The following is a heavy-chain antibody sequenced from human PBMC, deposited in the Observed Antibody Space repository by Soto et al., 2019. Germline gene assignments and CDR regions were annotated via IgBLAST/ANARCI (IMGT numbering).Heavy chain of an antibody. CDR1: GDTFSTYA. CDR3: ARGVHYDSSGYYYFY. V-gene: IGHV1-69*13. J-gene: IGHJ4*02. D-gene: IGHD3-22*01. Sequence: SVKVSCKASGDTFSTYAIDWVRQAPGQGLEWMGGIIPLFGTAKYAQNFQGRITITADESTNTAYMELRSLRSQDTAVYYCARGVHYDSSGYYYFYWGRGTLVTVSS. CDR2: IIPLFGTA.